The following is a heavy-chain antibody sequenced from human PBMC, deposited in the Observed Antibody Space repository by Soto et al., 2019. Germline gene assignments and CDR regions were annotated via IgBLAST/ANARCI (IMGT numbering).Heavy chain of an antibody. D-gene: IGHD2-15*01. J-gene: IGHJ4*02. Sequence: EVQLVESGGGLVQPGGSLRLSCTVSGFTFSGHWMSWVRQAPGKGLEWVANIRQYGSDTYYVDSVRGRFTISRDNARNSLYLQMSYLRAEDTAIYYCARHSYCSGGDCYWYYFDYWGQGTLVTVSS. CDR3: ARHSYCSGGDCYWYYFDY. V-gene: IGHV3-7*01. CDR2: IRQYGSDT. CDR1: GFTFSGHW.